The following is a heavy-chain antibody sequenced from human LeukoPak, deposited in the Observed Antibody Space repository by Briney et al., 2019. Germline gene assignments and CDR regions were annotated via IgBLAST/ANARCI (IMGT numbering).Heavy chain of an antibody. J-gene: IGHJ3*02. Sequence: GGSLRLSCAASGFTFSSYTMSWVRQAPGKGLEWVSAISGGGGSTYYADSMKGRFTISRDNSKNTLYLQMNSLRAEDTAVYYCASGGSSWSYAFDIWGQGTMVTVSS. CDR3: ASGGSSWSYAFDI. V-gene: IGHV3-23*01. D-gene: IGHD6-13*01. CDR1: GFTFSSYT. CDR2: ISGGGGST.